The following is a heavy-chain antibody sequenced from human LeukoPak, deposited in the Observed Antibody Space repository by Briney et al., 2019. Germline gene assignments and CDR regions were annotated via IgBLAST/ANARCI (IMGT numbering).Heavy chain of an antibody. CDR3: ARESSSSWSKDY. Sequence: ASVKVSCKASVYTFTGYYMHLVRHAPGQGLERMGWINPNSGGTNYAQKFQGRVTMTRDTSISTAYIELSRMRFDDTAVYYCARESSSSWSKDYWGQGTLVTVSS. V-gene: IGHV1-2*02. D-gene: IGHD6-13*01. J-gene: IGHJ4*02. CDR2: INPNSGGT. CDR1: VYTFTGYY.